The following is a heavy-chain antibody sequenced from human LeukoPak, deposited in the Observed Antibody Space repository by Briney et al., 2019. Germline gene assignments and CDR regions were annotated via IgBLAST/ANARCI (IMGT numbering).Heavy chain of an antibody. CDR1: GGSISSGGYY. D-gene: IGHD3-22*01. J-gene: IGHJ4*02. CDR2: IYYSGST. V-gene: IGHV4-31*03. Sequence: SETLSLTCTVSGGSISSGGYYWSWIRQHPGKGLEWIGYIYYSGSTYYNPSLKSRVTISVDTSKNQFSLKLSSVTAADTAVYYCARGTGHYYDSSGYRHWGQGTLVTVSS. CDR3: ARGTGHYYDSSGYRH.